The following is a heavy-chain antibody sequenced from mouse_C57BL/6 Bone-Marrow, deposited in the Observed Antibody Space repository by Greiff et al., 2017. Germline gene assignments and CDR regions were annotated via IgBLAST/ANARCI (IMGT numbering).Heavy chain of an antibody. V-gene: IGHV1-81*01. CDR1: GYTFTSYG. CDR2: IYPRSGNT. J-gene: IGHJ4*01. D-gene: IGHD2-4*01. CDR3: ARQEKDYEDAMDY. Sequence: VKLVESGAELARPGASVKLSCKASGYTFTSYGISWVKQRTGQGLEWIGEIYPRSGNTYYNEQFKGKATLTADKSSSTAYMELRSLTSEDAAVYFCARQEKDYEDAMDYWGQGTSVTVSS.